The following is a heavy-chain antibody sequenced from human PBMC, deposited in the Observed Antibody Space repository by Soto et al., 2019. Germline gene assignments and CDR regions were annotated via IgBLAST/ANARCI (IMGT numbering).Heavy chain of an antibody. CDR2: ISSSSNTI. V-gene: IGHV3-48*02. D-gene: IGHD3-3*01. J-gene: IGHJ4*02. CDR1: GFTFSTSS. CDR3: AIVIWSGYLTSDY. Sequence: EVQLVESGGGLGQPGGSLRLSGVVSGFTFSTSSMNWVRQAPGKWLEWVSYISSSSNTIYADSVKGRFTISRDNAKNSLYLQMNSLRDEDTAVYYCAIVIWSGYLTSDYWGQGTLVTVSS.